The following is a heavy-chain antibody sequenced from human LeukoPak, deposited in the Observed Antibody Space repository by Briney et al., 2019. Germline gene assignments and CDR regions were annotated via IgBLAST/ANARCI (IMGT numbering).Heavy chain of an antibody. CDR2: IYYSGST. D-gene: IGHD2-15*01. V-gene: IGHV4-59*01. CDR1: GGSISSYY. CDR3: ARVGYCSGGSCYFTWDY. Sequence: PSETLSLTCTVSGGSISSYYWTWIRKPPGKGLEWIGYIYYSGSTNYNPSLQSRVTISVDTSKNQFSLKLSSVTAADTAVYYCARVGYCSGGSCYFTWDYWGQGTLVTVSS. J-gene: IGHJ4*02.